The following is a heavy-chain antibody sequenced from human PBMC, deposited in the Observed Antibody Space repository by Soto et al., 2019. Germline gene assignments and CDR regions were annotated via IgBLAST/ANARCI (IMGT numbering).Heavy chain of an antibody. J-gene: IGHJ4*02. CDR1: GFTFSRHA. D-gene: IGHD5-18*01. Sequence: GGSLRLSCAASGFTFSRHAISWVRQAPGRGLEWVSAISGTAISTYYADSVKGRFTLSRDNSKNTVHLQMNSLRAEDTAVYYCAQDPAVAPEYYFESWGQGTLVTVSS. CDR2: ISGTAIST. V-gene: IGHV3-23*01. CDR3: AQDPAVAPEYYFES.